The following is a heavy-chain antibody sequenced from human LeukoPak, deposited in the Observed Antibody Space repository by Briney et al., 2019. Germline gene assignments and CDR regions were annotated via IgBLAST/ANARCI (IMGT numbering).Heavy chain of an antibody. Sequence: GASVKVSCKASGYTFTGYYMHWVRQAPGQGLEWMGWINPNSGGTNYAQKFQGRVTMTRDTSISTVYMELSRLRSDDTAVYYCARVNSGGYWFDPWGQGTLVTVSS. CDR1: GYTFTGYY. D-gene: IGHD3-10*01. CDR2: INPNSGGT. CDR3: ARVNSGGYWFDP. V-gene: IGHV1-2*02. J-gene: IGHJ5*02.